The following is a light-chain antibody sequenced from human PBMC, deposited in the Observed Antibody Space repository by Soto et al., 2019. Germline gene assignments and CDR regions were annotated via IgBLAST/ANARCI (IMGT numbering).Light chain of an antibody. V-gene: IGKV3-20*01. Sequence: IVSAPSSSPLSLSPGEGATLSCRPSHSFNNIYLARHQQKPGQAPRLLIAAACSTATGIPDRCSGSGTETAFTLTRSRLEHEDFEVYYCHQYDSCTFGQGTKVDIK. CDR1: HSFNNIY. CDR2: AAC. CDR3: HQYDSCT. J-gene: IGKJ1*01.